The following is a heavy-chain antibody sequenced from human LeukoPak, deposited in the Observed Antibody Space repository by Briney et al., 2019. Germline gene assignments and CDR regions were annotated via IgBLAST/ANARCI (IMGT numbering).Heavy chain of an antibody. CDR3: GGGGTYSQFDY. V-gene: IGHV4-59*01. CDR1: GGSIRSYY. Sequence: PSETLTLTCAVSGGSIRSYYWNWARQPPGKGLEWIGYMYYSGSTNYNPSLKSRVTISGDTSNNQFSLKLNSVTAADTAVYYCGGGGTYSQFDYWGQGTLVTVSS. CDR2: MYYSGST. D-gene: IGHD1-26*01. J-gene: IGHJ4*02.